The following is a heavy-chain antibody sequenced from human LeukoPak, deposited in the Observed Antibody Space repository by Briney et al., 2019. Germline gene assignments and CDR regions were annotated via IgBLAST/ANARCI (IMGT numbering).Heavy chain of an antibody. D-gene: IGHD4-23*01. V-gene: IGHV3-53*01. CDR1: GFTVSSNY. CDR2: IYSGGST. Sequence: PGGSLRVSCAASGFTVSSNYMSWVRQAPGKGLEWVSVIYSGGSTYYADSVKGRFTISRDNSKNTLYLQMNSLRAEDTAVYYCAREAGNSLDYWGQGTLVTVSS. CDR3: AREAGNSLDY. J-gene: IGHJ4*02.